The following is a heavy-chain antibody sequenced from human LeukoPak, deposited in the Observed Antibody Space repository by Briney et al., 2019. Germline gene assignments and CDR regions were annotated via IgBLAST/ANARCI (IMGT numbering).Heavy chain of an antibody. D-gene: IGHD2-15*01. J-gene: IGHJ4*02. Sequence: GGSLRLSCAASGFTFSGYEMNWVRQPPGKGREWVSYITSSGRTRYYADSVKGRFTLPRDNAKNSLYLQMNSLRAEDTAIYYCAGESPHCSGVSCFFDYWGQGTLVTVSS. CDR2: ITSSGRTR. CDR3: AGESPHCSGVSCFFDY. CDR1: GFTFSGYE. V-gene: IGHV3-48*03.